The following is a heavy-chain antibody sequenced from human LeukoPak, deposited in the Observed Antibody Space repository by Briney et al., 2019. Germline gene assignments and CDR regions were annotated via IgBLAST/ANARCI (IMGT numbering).Heavy chain of an antibody. J-gene: IGHJ3*02. D-gene: IGHD3-3*01. Sequence: PSETLSLTCTVSGGSISSGSYDWSWIRQPAGKGLEWIGRIYTSGSTNYNPSLKSRVTISVDTSKNQFSLKLSSVTAADTAVYYCAREDLTIFGVVILADAFDIWGQGTMGTVSS. V-gene: IGHV4-61*02. CDR3: AREDLTIFGVVILADAFDI. CDR2: IYTSGST. CDR1: GGSISSGSYD.